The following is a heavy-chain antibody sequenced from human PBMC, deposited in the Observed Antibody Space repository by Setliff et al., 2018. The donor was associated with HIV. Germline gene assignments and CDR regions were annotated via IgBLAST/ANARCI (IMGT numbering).Heavy chain of an antibody. CDR3: ARSDYYDSSGYSWFDP. CDR2: IIPFLGVV. D-gene: IGHD3-22*01. CDR1: GYTFTGYY. J-gene: IGHJ5*02. Sequence: ASVKVSCKASGYTFTGYYMHWVRQAPGQGLEWMGAIIPFLGVVHYAQTFQGRVTMTAGTYTNTAYLELSSLQSDDTAVYYCARSDYYDSSGYSWFDPWGQGTLVTVSS. V-gene: IGHV1-69*10.